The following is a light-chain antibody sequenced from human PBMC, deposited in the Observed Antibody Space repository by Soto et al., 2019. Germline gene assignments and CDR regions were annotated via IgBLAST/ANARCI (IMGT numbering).Light chain of an antibody. CDR2: GAS. V-gene: IGKV3-15*01. CDR1: QSVSSN. CDR3: QQYNNWGT. J-gene: IGKJ1*01. Sequence: EIVMTQSPATLSVSPGERATLSCRASQSVSSNLAWYQQKPGQAPRLLIYGASTRATGIPARFSGRGSGTEFPLTISNLQSEDFAVYYCQQYNNWGTFGQGTKVEIK.